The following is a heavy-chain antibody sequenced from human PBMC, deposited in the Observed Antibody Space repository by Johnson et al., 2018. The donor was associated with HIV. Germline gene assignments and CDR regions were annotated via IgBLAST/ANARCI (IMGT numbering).Heavy chain of an antibody. CDR3: ARDTWDAFDI. CDR1: GFTFSSYW. J-gene: IGHJ3*02. Sequence: VQLVESGGGVVRPGGSLRLSCAGSGFTFSSYWMSWVSQAPGKGLEWVSVIYSGGSTYYADSVKGRFTISRDNSKNTLYLQMNSLRAEDTAVYYCARDTWDAFDIWGRGTMVTVSS. V-gene: IGHV3-66*02. CDR2: IYSGGST. D-gene: IGHD2-2*02.